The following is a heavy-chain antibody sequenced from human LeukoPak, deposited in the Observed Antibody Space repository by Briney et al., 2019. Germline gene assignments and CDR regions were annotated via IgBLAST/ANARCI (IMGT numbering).Heavy chain of an antibody. V-gene: IGHV3-23*01. CDR2: ISGSGGIT. Sequence: GGSLRLSCAASGFTFGSYAICWVRQAPGKGLEWVSGISGSGGITYFADSVKGRFTISRDNSKNTVYLQINRLSAEDTALYYCAKTTAGYSSGRYRGWPMDYWGQGTLVTVSS. D-gene: IGHD6-19*01. CDR1: GFTFGSYA. J-gene: IGHJ4*02. CDR3: AKTTAGYSSGRYRGWPMDY.